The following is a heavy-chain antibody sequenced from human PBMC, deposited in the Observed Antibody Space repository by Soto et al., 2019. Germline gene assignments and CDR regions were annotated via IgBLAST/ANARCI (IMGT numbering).Heavy chain of an antibody. Sequence: GPEVKKPGASVRVSCMTSGYAFTSYGVNWVRQAPGQGLEWMGWIAPHSGRTTYLPKFQGRVTITADAATNTAYMEMGSLSSDDTGIYFCARAATGSYHSAYWGQGTVVTVSS. CDR1: GYAFTSYG. V-gene: IGHV1-18*04. CDR2: IAPHSGRT. CDR3: ARAATGSYHSAY. D-gene: IGHD3-10*01. J-gene: IGHJ4*02.